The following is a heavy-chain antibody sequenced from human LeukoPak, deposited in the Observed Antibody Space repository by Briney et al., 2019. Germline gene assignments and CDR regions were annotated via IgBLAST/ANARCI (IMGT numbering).Heavy chain of an antibody. CDR1: GYTLTDLS. Sequence: ASVKVSCKVSGYTLTDLSMHWVRQAPGKGLEWMGGFDPEDGETIYALKFQGRVTLTEDTSTDTAYMELSSLRSEDTAVYYCATLKQQLDFYYYYYMDVWGKGTTVAVSS. CDR2: FDPEDGET. D-gene: IGHD6-13*01. V-gene: IGHV1-24*01. CDR3: ATLKQQLDFYYYYYMDV. J-gene: IGHJ6*03.